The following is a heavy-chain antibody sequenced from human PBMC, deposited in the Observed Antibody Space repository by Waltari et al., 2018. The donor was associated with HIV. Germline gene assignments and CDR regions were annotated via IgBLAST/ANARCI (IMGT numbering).Heavy chain of an antibody. J-gene: IGHJ3*01. CDR2: IYHSGST. Sequence: QLQLQESGPGLVKPSETLSLTCNVSGGSLRRSNSYWGWIRQPPGKGLEWIGSIYHSGSTYYNPSLKSRVTLLIDTSKNHFSLKLSSVTAADTAVYYCARAPEKYYDFWSGYHDAFDLWGQGTMVSVSS. CDR3: ARAPEKYYDFWSGYHDAFDL. CDR1: GGSLRRSNSY. V-gene: IGHV4-39*07. D-gene: IGHD3-3*01.